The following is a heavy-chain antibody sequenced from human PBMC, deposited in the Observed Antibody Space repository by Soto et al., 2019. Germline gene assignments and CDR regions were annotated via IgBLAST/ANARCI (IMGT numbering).Heavy chain of an antibody. CDR3: ARGYGYCSGGSCYVNWFDP. J-gene: IGHJ5*02. V-gene: IGHV4-34*01. D-gene: IGHD2-15*01. CDR1: GGSFSGYY. Sequence: SETLSLTCAVYGGSFSGYYWSWIRQPPGKGLEWIGEINHSASTNYNPSLKSRVTISVDTSKNQFSLKLSSVTAADTAVYYCARGYGYCSGGSCYVNWFDPWGQGTLVTVSS. CDR2: INHSAST.